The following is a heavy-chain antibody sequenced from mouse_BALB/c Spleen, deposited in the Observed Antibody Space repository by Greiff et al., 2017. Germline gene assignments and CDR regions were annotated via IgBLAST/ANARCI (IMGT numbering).Heavy chain of an antibody. D-gene: IGHD2-4*01. J-gene: IGHJ3*01. CDR2: ISTYYGDA. CDR3: ASQGRLGAWFAY. CDR1: GYTFTDYA. V-gene: IGHV1S137*01. Sequence: VHLVESGAELVRPGVSVKISCKGSGYTFTDYAMHWVKQSHAKSLEWIGVISTYYGDASYNQKFKGKATMTVDKSSSTAYMELARLTSEDSAIYYCASQGRLGAWFAYWGQGTPVTVSA.